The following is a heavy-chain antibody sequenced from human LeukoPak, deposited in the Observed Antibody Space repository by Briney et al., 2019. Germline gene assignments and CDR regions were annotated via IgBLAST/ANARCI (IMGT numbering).Heavy chain of an antibody. CDR3: ARDVGLYYYDSSGYESRGLFDY. CDR1: GFTFSDYC. V-gene: IGHV3-11*01. J-gene: IGHJ4*02. CDR2: ISSSGSTI. Sequence: KPGGSLRLSCAASGFTFSDYCMSWIRQAPGKGLEWVSYISSSGSTIYYADSVKGRFTISRDNAKNSLYLQMNSLRAEDTAVYYCARDVGLYYYDSSGYESRGLFDYWGQGTLVTVSS. D-gene: IGHD3-22*01.